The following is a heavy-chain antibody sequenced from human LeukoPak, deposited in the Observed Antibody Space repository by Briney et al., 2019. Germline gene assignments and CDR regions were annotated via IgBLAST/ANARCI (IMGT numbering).Heavy chain of an antibody. CDR1: GFTFISYS. CDR2: ISSRSTYI. Sequence: KFGGSLRLSCAASGFTFISYSMTWVRQAPGKGLEWFSSISSRSTYIYYADSLKSRFTISRDYAKNLLYLQMNSLRAEDTAVYYCARNIEGYKLYNFDSWGQGTLVTVSS. CDR3: ARNIEGYKLYNFDS. D-gene: IGHD5-24*01. V-gene: IGHV3-21*01. J-gene: IGHJ4*02.